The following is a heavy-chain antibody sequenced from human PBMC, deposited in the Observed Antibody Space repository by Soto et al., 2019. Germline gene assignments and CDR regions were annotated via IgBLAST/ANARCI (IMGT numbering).Heavy chain of an antibody. CDR2: IYYSGST. D-gene: IGHD6-13*01. V-gene: IGHV4-59*08. Sequence: PSETLSLTCTVSGGSISSYYWSWIRQPPGKGLEWIGYIYYSGSTNYNPSLKSRVTISVDTSKNQFSLKLSSVTAADTAVYYCARHAAGSGIGNYYYYYYMDVWGKGTTVTVS. J-gene: IGHJ6*03. CDR1: GGSISSYY. CDR3: ARHAAGSGIGNYYYYYYMDV.